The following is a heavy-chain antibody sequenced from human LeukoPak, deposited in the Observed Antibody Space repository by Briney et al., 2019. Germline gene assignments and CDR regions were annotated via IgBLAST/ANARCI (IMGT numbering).Heavy chain of an antibody. Sequence: GASVKVSCKASGYTFTGYYMHWVRQAPGQGLEWMGWINPNSGGTNYAQKFQGWVTMTRDTSISTAYMELSGLRSDDTAVYYCARDSGTRAYFVDYWGQGTLVTVSS. CDR2: INPNSGGT. D-gene: IGHD3-9*01. CDR1: GYTFTGYY. V-gene: IGHV1-2*04. J-gene: IGHJ4*02. CDR3: ARDSGTRAYFVDY.